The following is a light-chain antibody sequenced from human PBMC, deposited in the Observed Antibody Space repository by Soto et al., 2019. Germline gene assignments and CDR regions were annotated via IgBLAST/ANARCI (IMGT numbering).Light chain of an antibody. CDR2: VGTGGIVG. V-gene: IGLV9-49*01. Sequence: QLVLTQPPSASASLGASVTLTCTLSSGDSDYKEDWYKQRPGQGPRFVMRVGTGGIVGSKGDGIPDRCSVLGSGLNRYLPIENVQEEDEGDYHCGGDHGSGSNLVVFGGGTKLTVL. CDR1: SGDSDYK. CDR3: GGDHGSGSNLVV. J-gene: IGLJ2*01.